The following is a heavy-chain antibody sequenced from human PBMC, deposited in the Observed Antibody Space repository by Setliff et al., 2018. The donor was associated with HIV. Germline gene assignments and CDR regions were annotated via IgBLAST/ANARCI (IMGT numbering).Heavy chain of an antibody. V-gene: IGHV4-61*02. CDR1: GGSISSGGYY. J-gene: IGHJ4*02. Sequence: PSETLSLTCTVSGGSISSGGYYWSWIRQPAGKGLEWIGRIYTSGSTNYNPSLKSRVTISVDMSKNQVSLKVSSVTAADTAVYYCARGHGVYSGSYLAVYFDYWGQGTLVTVSS. CDR3: ARGHGVYSGSYLAVYFDY. CDR2: IYTSGST. D-gene: IGHD1-26*01.